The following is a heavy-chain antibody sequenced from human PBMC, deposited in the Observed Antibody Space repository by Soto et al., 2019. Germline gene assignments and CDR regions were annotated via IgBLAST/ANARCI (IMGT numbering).Heavy chain of an antibody. CDR2: ISAYNGNT. D-gene: IGHD2-2*02. J-gene: IGHJ6*02. V-gene: IGHV1-18*01. Sequence: GASVKVSCKASGYTFTSYGISWVRQAPGQGLEWMGWISAYNGNTNYAQKLQGRVTMTTDTSTSTAYMELRGLRSDDTAVYYCARGVPHRTPYTDLYGMDVWGQGTTVTVSS. CDR1: GYTFTSYG. CDR3: ARGVPHRTPYTDLYGMDV.